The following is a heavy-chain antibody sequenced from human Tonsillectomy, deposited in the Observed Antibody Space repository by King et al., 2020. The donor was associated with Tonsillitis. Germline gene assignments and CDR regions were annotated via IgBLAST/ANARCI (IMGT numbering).Heavy chain of an antibody. CDR2: INPRSADT. D-gene: IGHD3-3*01. CDR1: GYTFANYD. CDR3: ARSFTSDFWSGSNF. J-gene: IGHJ4*02. Sequence: QLVQSGAEVKRPGASVKVSCKASGYTFANYDISWMRQAPGQGLEWMGWINPRSADTAYAQKFQGRVTMTRNPSTNTTYMELSSLRSDATAVYYCARSFTSDFWSGSNFWGQGTLVIVS. V-gene: IGHV1-8*01.